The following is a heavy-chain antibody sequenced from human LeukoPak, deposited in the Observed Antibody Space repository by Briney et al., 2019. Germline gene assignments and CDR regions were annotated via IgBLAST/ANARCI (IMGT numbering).Heavy chain of an antibody. V-gene: IGHV3-66*01. D-gene: IGHD2/OR15-2a*01. CDR2: IYSGGST. J-gene: IGHJ3*02. Sequence: GGSLRLSCAASGFTVSSNYMSWVRQAPGKGLEWVSVIYSGGSTYYADSVKGRFTISRDNSKNTLYLQMNSLRAEDTAVYYCARDLEYSLHAFDIWGQGTMVTVSS. CDR3: ARDLEYSLHAFDI. CDR1: GFTVSSNY.